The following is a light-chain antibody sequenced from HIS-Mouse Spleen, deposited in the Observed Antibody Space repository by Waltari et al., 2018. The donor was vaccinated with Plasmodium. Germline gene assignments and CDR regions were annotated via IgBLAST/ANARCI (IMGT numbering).Light chain of an antibody. CDR2: QDT. V-gene: IGLV3-1*01. Sequence: SYELTQPPSVSVSPGQTASITCLGDNLGEKYACWFQQKPGQSPVLVIYQDTKRPSGIPERFSGSNSGNTATLTISGTQAMDEADYYCQAWDSSTVVFGGGTKLTVL. CDR1: NLGEKY. J-gene: IGLJ2*01. CDR3: QAWDSSTVV.